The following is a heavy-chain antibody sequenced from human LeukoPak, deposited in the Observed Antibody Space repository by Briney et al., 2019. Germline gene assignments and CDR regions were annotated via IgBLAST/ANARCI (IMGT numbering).Heavy chain of an antibody. J-gene: IGHJ5*02. CDR1: GYSFTSYW. CDR2: IYPGDSDT. Sequence: GESLKISCKGSGYSFTSYWIGWVRQMPGKGLEWMGIIYPGDSDTRYSPSFQGQVTISADKSISTAYLQWSSLKASDTAMYYCARAAKVWFGELPSNWFDPWGQGTLVTVSS. V-gene: IGHV5-51*01. CDR3: ARAAKVWFGELPSNWFDP. D-gene: IGHD3-10*01.